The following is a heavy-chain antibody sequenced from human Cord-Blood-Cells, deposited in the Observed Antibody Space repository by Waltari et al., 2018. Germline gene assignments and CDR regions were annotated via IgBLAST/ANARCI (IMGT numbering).Heavy chain of an antibody. CDR1: GFTFSSYG. D-gene: IGHD1-26*01. CDR2: ILYEGRKK. V-gene: IGHV3-30*18. CDR3: AKDLRYNSGSYFDY. Sequence: QVQLVESGGGVVQPGRSLRLSCAASGFTFSSYGMHWVRQAPGKGLEWVAVILYEGRKKYDADSVKGLFTISRDNSKNTLYLQMNSLRAEDTAVYYCAKDLRYNSGSYFDYWGQGTLVTVSS. J-gene: IGHJ4*02.